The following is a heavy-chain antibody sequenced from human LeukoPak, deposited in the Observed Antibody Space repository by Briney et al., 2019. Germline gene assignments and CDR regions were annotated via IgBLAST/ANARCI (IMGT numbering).Heavy chain of an antibody. Sequence: GGSLRLSCAVSGFTFSSFSMNWVRQAPGKGLEWVSYILSSSSTTYYADSVKGRSTISRDNAKNSLYLQMNSLRAEDTAVYYCARGRTGLWGQGTLVTVSS. CDR2: ILSSSSTT. J-gene: IGHJ4*02. CDR3: ARGRTGL. D-gene: IGHD3/OR15-3a*01. V-gene: IGHV3-48*01. CDR1: GFTFSSFS.